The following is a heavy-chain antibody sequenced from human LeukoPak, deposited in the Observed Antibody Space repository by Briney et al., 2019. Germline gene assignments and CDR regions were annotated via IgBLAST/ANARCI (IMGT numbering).Heavy chain of an antibody. V-gene: IGHV4-39*07. Sequence: SETLSLTCTVSGGSISSSSYYWGWIRQPPGKGLEWIGSIYYSGSTYYNPSLKSRVTISVDTSKNQFSLKLSSVTAADTAVYYCAREEAAAGTRFDYWGQGTLVTVSS. CDR2: IYYSGST. J-gene: IGHJ4*02. CDR3: AREEAAAGTRFDY. D-gene: IGHD6-13*01. CDR1: GGSISSSSYY.